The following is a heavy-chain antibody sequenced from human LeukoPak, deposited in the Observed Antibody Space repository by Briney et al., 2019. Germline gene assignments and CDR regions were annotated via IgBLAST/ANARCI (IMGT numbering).Heavy chain of an antibody. D-gene: IGHD4-17*01. Sequence: PSETLSLTCTVSGGSISNYYWSWIRQPAGKGLERIGRIWTSGSTNYNPSLKSRVTMSVDTSKNHFSLKLISVTAADTAVYYCARDQEYGDNKWFDPWGQGTLVTVSS. J-gene: IGHJ5*02. V-gene: IGHV4-4*07. CDR2: IWTSGST. CDR1: GGSISNYY. CDR3: ARDQEYGDNKWFDP.